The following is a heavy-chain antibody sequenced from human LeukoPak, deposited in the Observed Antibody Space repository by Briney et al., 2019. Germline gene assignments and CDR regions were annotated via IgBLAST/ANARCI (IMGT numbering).Heavy chain of an antibody. D-gene: IGHD1-26*01. V-gene: IGHV3-23*01. CDR3: AKDWELLPYYFDY. CDR1: GFTFSSYA. J-gene: IGHJ4*02. CDR2: ISGSGGRT. Sequence: GGSLRLSRAASGFTFSSYAMSWVRQAPGKGLEWVSAISGSGGRTYYADSVEGRFTISRDNSKNTLYLQMDSLRAEDTAVYYCAKDWELLPYYFDYWGQGTLVTVSS.